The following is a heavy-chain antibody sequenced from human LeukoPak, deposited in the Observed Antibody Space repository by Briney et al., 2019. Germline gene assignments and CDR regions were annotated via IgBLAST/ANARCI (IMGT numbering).Heavy chain of an antibody. CDR2: INHSGST. D-gene: IGHD6-13*01. CDR3: ARHSKQLGYFDY. J-gene: IGHJ4*02. Sequence: SETLSLTCAVYGGSFSGYYWSWIRQPPGKGLEWIGEINHSGSTNYNPSLKSRVTISVDTSKNQFSLKLSSVTAADTAVYYCARHSKQLGYFDYWGQGTLVTVSS. CDR1: GGSFSGYY. V-gene: IGHV4-34*01.